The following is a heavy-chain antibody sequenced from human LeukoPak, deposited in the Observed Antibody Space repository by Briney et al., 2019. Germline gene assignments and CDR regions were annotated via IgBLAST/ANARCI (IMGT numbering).Heavy chain of an antibody. J-gene: IGHJ4*02. D-gene: IGHD3/OR15-3a*01. CDR2: IYYSGST. Sequence: SETLSLTCTVSGGSISSSSYYWGWIRQPPGKGREGIGSIYYSGSTYYNPSLKSRVTISVDTSNNQFSLKLSSVTAADTAVYYCARVGLDWGSIDYWGQGTLVTVSS. CDR1: GGSISSSSYY. CDR3: ARVGLDWGSIDY. V-gene: IGHV4-39*07.